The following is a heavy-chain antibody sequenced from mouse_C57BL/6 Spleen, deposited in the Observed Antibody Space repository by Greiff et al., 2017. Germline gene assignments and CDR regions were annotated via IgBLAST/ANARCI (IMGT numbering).Heavy chain of an antibody. CDR3: ARGGDFDY. CDR1: GYTFTSYW. V-gene: IGHV1-50*01. CDR2: IDPSDSYT. Sequence: QVQLQQPGAELVKPGASVKLSCKASGYTFTSYWMRWVKQRPGQGLEWIGEIDPSDSYTNYNQKFKGKATLTVDTSSSTAYMQLSSLTSEDSAVYYCARGGDFDYWGQGTTLTGSS. J-gene: IGHJ2*01.